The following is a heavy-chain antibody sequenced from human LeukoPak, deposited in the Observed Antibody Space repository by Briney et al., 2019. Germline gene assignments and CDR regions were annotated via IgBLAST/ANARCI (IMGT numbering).Heavy chain of an antibody. V-gene: IGHV3-23*01. CDR1: GFTFTNYA. CDR2: ISDSVGST. Sequence: GRSLRPSCAASGFTFTNYATSSVRHAPGKGLESVSSISDSVGSTYYADSVKGRFTISRDNSKNTLYLQMNSLRAEDTAVYYCAIISYDYWGQGTLVTVSS. D-gene: IGHD3-3*02. CDR3: AIISYDY. J-gene: IGHJ4*02.